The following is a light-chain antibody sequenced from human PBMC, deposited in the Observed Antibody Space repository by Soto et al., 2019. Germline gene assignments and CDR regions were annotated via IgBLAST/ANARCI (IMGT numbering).Light chain of an antibody. CDR3: QQYGSSRT. V-gene: IGKV3-20*01. CDR1: QSVSSSY. Sequence: EIMLTQSPGTLSLSPGERATLSCRASQSVSSSYLAWYQQKPGQAPRLLIYGAHSRATGIPDRFSGSGSGTDFTLTINRLEPEDFAVYYCQQYGSSRTFGQGTKVEIK. CDR2: GAH. J-gene: IGKJ1*01.